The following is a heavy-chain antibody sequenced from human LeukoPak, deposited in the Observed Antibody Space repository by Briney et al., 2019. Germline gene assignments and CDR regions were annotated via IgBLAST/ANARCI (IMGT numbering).Heavy chain of an antibody. D-gene: IGHD3-3*01. CDR2: IYSGGST. CDR1: GFTVSSNY. CDR3: ARVMKEWLCPDY. J-gene: IGHJ4*02. Sequence: GGSLRLPCAASGFTVSSNYMSWVRQAPGKGLGLVSLIYSGGSTYYADSVKGRFTISRDISKNTVYFQMNSLRAEDTAVYYCARVMKEWLCPDYWGQGSLVTVSS. V-gene: IGHV3-53*01.